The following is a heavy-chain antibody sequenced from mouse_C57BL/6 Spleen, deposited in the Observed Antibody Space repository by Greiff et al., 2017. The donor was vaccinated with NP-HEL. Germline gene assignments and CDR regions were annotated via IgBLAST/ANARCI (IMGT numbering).Heavy chain of an antibody. CDR2: INPSNGGT. CDR1: GYTFTSYW. Sequence: QVQLQQPGTELVKPGASVKLSCKASGYTFTSYWMHWVKQRPGQGLEWIGNINPSNGGTNYNEKFKSKATLTVDTSSSTAYMQLSSLTSEDSAVYYCARVSNYYGSSYYFDYWGKGTTLTVSS. V-gene: IGHV1-53*01. CDR3: ARVSNYYGSSYYFDY. J-gene: IGHJ2*01. D-gene: IGHD1-1*01.